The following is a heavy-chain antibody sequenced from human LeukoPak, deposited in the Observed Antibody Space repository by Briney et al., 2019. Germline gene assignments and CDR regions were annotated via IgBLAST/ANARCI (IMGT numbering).Heavy chain of an antibody. D-gene: IGHD6-19*01. J-gene: IGHJ4*02. CDR2: ISSIRGTI. CDR1: GFTFSIYS. Sequence: GGSLRLSCAASGFTFSIYSMSWVCQAPGKGLEWVSVISSIRGTIYYTDSVKGPFTISRDKAKNTLFMEMNTLRGEDTPAYYSGRSAVRAPLDYCGQGSLVTVSA. CDR3: GRSAVRAPLDY. V-gene: IGHV3-48*01.